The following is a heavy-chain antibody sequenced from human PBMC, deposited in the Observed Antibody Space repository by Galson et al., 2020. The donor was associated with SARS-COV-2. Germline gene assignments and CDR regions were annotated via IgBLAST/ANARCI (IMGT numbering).Heavy chain of an antibody. CDR1: GFTFSSYW. V-gene: IGHV3-74*01. CDR2: IYSEGSST. J-gene: IGHJ4*02. D-gene: IGHD7-27*01. Sequence: GGSLRLSCAASGFTFSSYWMHWVRQAPGKGLVWVSRIYSEGSSTSYADSVKGRFTISGDNAKNTLYLQMNGLRAEDTAVYYCARGDMGNDYFDYWGQGTLVTVSS. CDR3: ARGDMGNDYFDY.